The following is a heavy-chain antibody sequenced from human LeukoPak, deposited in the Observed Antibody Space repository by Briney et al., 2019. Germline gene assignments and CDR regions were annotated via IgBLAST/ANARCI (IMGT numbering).Heavy chain of an antibody. D-gene: IGHD1-26*01. CDR2: ISGSGGRT. J-gene: IGHJ4*02. Sequence: PGGSLRLSCAASGFTFSSYAMSWVRQAPGKGLEWVSAISGSGGRTYYADSVKGRFTISRDNSKNTLYLQVNSLRAEDTAVYYCAKGGKWDVTPFDYWGQGTLVTVSS. CDR3: AKGGKWDVTPFDY. V-gene: IGHV3-23*01. CDR1: GFTFSSYA.